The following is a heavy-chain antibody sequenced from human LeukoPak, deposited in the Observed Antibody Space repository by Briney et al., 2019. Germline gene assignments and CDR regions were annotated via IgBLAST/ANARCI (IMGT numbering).Heavy chain of an antibody. V-gene: IGHV3-7*01. D-gene: IGHD1-14*01. CDR1: GFTFSSYW. CDR2: IKQDGSEK. Sequence: TGGSLRLSCAASGFTFSSYWMSWVRQAPGKGLEWVANIKQDGSEKYYVDSVKGRFTISRDNGKNSLYLQMNSLRVDDTAIYYCARDSFGIAFDIWGQGTMVTVSS. J-gene: IGHJ3*02. CDR3: ARDSFGIAFDI.